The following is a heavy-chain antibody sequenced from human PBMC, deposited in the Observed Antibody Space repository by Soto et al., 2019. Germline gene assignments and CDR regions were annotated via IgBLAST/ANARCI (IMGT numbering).Heavy chain of an antibody. CDR2: IIPILGIA. CDR3: ARDWSGYRYYYYYMDV. CDR1: GGTFSSYT. V-gene: IGHV1-69*04. Sequence: ASVKVSCKASGGTFSSYTISWVRQAPGQGLEWMGRIIPILGIANYAQKFQGRVTITADKPTSTAYMELSSLRSEDTAVYYCARDWSGYRYYYYYMDVWGKGTTVTVSS. D-gene: IGHD3-3*01. J-gene: IGHJ6*03.